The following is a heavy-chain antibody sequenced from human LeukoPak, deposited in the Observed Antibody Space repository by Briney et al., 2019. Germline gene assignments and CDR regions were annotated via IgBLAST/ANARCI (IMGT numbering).Heavy chain of an antibody. J-gene: IGHJ4*02. CDR1: GFTFSSYG. D-gene: IGHD2-2*01. CDR2: IRYDGSNK. Sequence: GGSLRLSCAASGFTFSSYGMHWVRQAPGKGLEWVAFIRYDGSNKYYADSVKGRFTISRDNSKNTLYLQMNSLRAEDTAVYYCAKGSLVVVPAANDYWGQGTLVTVSS. CDR3: AKGSLVVVPAANDY. V-gene: IGHV3-30*02.